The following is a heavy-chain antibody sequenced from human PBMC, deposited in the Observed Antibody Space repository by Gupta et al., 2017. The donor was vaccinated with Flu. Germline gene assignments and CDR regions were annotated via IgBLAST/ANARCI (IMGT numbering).Heavy chain of an antibody. CDR3: VRDYWSHLDDRSGSYHDY. J-gene: IGHJ4*02. V-gene: IGHV3-21*01. D-gene: IGHD3-22*01. Sequence: MNWVRQAPGKGLEWVSSISTRSTYIYHADSVKGRFTISRDDAKNSLFRQINSLSAEATAVYYCVRDYWSHLDDRSGSYHDYWGQGTLVTVSS. CDR2: ISTRSTYI.